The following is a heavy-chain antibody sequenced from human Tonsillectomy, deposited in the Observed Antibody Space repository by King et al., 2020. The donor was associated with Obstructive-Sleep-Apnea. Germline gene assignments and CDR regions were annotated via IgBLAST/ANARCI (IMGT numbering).Heavy chain of an antibody. CDR1: GFTFGDYA. J-gene: IGHJ4*02. CDR2: IRSKAYGRTT. V-gene: IGHV3-49*03. Sequence: VQLVESGGGLVQPGRSLRLSCTASGFTFGDYAMSWFRQAPGKGLEWVGFIRSKAYGRTTEYDASVKGRFTISRDDSKSIAYLQMNSLKTEDTAVYYCARDDYGDYGLDYWGQGTLVTVSS. D-gene: IGHD4-17*01. CDR3: ARDDYGDYGLDY.